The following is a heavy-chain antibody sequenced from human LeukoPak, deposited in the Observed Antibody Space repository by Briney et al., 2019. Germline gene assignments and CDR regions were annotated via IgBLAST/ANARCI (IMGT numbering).Heavy chain of an antibody. CDR1: GFTFSSYS. J-gene: IGHJ4*02. D-gene: IGHD4-17*01. V-gene: IGHV3-7*01. CDR3: ARDSYGDYDY. CDR2: IKQDGSEK. Sequence: GGSLRLSCAASGFTFSSYSMSWVRQAPGRGLEWVANIKQDGSEKYYVDSVKGRFTISRDNAKNSLYLQMNSLRAEDTAVYYCARDSYGDYDYWGQGTLVTVSS.